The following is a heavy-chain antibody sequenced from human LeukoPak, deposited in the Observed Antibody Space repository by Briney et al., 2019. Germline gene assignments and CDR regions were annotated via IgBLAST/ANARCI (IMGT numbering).Heavy chain of an antibody. J-gene: IGHJ3*02. CDR3: ARDLYDSSESAFDI. CDR1: GFTFSNYA. CDR2: ISYDGSNK. D-gene: IGHD3-22*01. V-gene: IGHV3-30-3*01. Sequence: GGSLRLSCAVSGFTFSNYAMHWVRQAPGKGLEWVAVISYDGSNKYYADSVKGRFTISRDNSKNTLYLQMNSLRAEDTAVYYCARDLYDSSESAFDIWGQGTMVTVSS.